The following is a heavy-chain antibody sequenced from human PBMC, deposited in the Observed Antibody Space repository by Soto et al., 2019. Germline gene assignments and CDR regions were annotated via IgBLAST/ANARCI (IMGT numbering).Heavy chain of an antibody. D-gene: IGHD3-22*01. V-gene: IGHV1-3*01. J-gene: IGHJ4*02. CDR3: ARDRLRGYDSSGFYS. CDR1: GYTFTSYA. Sequence: ASVKVSCKASGYTFTSYAMHWVRQAPGQSFEWMGWINAGNGNTKYSQKFQGRVTMTTATSTNTVFLELRSLKSDDTAIYYCARDRLRGYDSSGFYSWGQGTMVTVSS. CDR2: INAGNGNT.